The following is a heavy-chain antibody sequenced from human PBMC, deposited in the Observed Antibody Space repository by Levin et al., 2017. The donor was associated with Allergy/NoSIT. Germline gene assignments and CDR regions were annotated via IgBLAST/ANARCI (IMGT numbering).Heavy chain of an antibody. CDR3: ARPGHFGSGWDRYFDL. CDR1: GGSISSSSYY. V-gene: IGHV4-39*01. Sequence: PSETLSLTCTVSGGSISSSSYYWGWIRQPPGKGLEWIGSIYYSGSTYYNPSLKSRVTISVDTSKNQFSLKLSSVTAADTAVYYWARPGHFGSGWDRYFDLWGRGTLVTVSS. CDR2: IYYSGST. D-gene: IGHD3-3*02. J-gene: IGHJ2*01.